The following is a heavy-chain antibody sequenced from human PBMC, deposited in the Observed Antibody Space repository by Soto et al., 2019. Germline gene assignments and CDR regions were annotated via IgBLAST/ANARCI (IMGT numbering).Heavy chain of an antibody. CDR1: GFTFSSYG. D-gene: IGHD2-2*01. Sequence: PVGSLRLSCAASGFTFSSYGMHWVRQAPGKGLEWVAVIWYDGSNKYYADSVKGRFTISRDNSKNTLYLQMNSLRAEDTAVYYCARDGPGGLPYCSSTSCFPRHYYYGMDVWGQGTTVTVSS. CDR3: ARDGPGGLPYCSSTSCFPRHYYYGMDV. J-gene: IGHJ6*02. CDR2: IWYDGSNK. V-gene: IGHV3-33*01.